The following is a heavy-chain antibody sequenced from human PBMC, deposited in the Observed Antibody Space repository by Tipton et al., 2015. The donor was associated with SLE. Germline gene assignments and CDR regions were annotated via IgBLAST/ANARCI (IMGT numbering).Heavy chain of an antibody. J-gene: IGHJ4*02. V-gene: IGHV4-59*08. D-gene: IGHD3-3*01. Sequence: TLSLTCTVSGGSISSHYWSWIRQPPGKGLEWIGYIYYSGSTNYNPSLKSRVTISVDTSKNQFSLKLSSVTAADTAVYYCASVNFWSGYGDYWGQGTLVTVSS. CDR3: ASVNFWSGYGDY. CDR2: IYYSGST. CDR1: GGSISSHY.